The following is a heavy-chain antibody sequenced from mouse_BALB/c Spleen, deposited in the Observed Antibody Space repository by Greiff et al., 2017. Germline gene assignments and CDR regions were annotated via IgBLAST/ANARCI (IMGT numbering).Heavy chain of an antibody. J-gene: IGHJ4*01. V-gene: IGHV5-17*02. CDR2: ISSGSSTI. CDR1: GFTFSSFG. Sequence: DVKLVESGGGLVQPGGSRKLSCAASGFTFSSFGMHWVRQAPEKGLEWVAYISSGSSTIYYADTVKGRFTISRDNPKNTLFLQMTSLRSEDTAMYYCARGGYAMDYWGQGTSVTVSS. CDR3: ARGGYAMDY.